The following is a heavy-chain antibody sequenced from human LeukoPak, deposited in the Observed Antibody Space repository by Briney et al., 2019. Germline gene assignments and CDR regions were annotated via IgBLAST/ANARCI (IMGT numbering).Heavy chain of an antibody. D-gene: IGHD2-8*01. CDR3: ARASPSGTNDY. V-gene: IGHV3-53*04. CDR1: GFXVSSNY. CDR2: ISSGGIT. J-gene: IGHJ4*02. Sequence: GGSLRLSCGASGFXVSSNYMSWVRQAPGKGLEWVSVISSGGITYYADSVKGRFTISRHNSRNTLYLQMNSLRAEDTAVYYCARASPSGTNDYWGQGTLVTVSS.